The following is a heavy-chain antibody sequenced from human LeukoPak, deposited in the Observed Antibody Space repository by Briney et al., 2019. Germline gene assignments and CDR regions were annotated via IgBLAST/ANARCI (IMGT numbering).Heavy chain of an antibody. CDR1: GFTFISYT. J-gene: IGHJ4*02. CDR3: VMLFMGSTNWPDY. V-gene: IGHV3-21*01. D-gene: IGHD6-13*01. Sequence: GGSLRLSCAASGFTFISYTMTWVRQAPGKGLEWVSSISSSSSYIYYADSVRGRFTTSRDNAKRSLFLQLNSLRAEDTAVYYCVMLFMGSTNWPDYWGQGTLVTVSS. CDR2: ISSSSSYI.